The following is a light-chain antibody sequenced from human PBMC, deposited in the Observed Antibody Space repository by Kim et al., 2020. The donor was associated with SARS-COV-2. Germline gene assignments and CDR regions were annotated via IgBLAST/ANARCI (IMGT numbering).Light chain of an antibody. CDR2: EDN. Sequence: KTVTISCTRSSGSIASNYVQWYQQRPGSAPTTVIYEDNQRPSGFPDRFSGSIDSSSNSASLTISGLKTEDEADYYCQSYDSSNVWVFGGGTKLTVL. V-gene: IGLV6-57*03. CDR3: QSYDSSNVWV. CDR1: SGSIASNY. J-gene: IGLJ3*02.